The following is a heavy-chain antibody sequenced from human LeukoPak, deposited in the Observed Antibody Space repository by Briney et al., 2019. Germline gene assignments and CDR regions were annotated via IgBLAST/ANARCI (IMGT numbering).Heavy chain of an antibody. V-gene: IGHV3-48*03. CDR1: GFTFSSYE. CDR2: ISSSGSTI. J-gene: IGHJ4*02. CDR3: ARDLPGHFDY. Sequence: GGSLRLSCAASGFTFSSYEMNWVRQAPGKGLEWVSYISSSGSTIYYADSVKGRFTTSRDNAKNSLYLQMNSLRAEDTAVYYCARDLPGHFDYWGQGTLVTVSS.